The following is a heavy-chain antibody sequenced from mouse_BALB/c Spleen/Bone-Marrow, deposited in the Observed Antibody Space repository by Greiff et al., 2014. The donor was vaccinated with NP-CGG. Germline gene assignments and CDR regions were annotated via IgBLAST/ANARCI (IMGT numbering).Heavy chain of an antibody. Sequence: QVQLQQPGAELVRPGASVKLSCKASGYTFTSYWINWGKQRPGQGLEWIGNIFPSETYTNYNRKFKDKATLTVDKSSSTAYMQLSSPTSEDSAVYYCTRDNWDYWGQGTTLTVSS. CDR1: GYTFTSYW. CDR2: IFPSETYT. J-gene: IGHJ2*01. CDR3: TRDNWDY. D-gene: IGHD4-1*01. V-gene: IGHV1-69*02.